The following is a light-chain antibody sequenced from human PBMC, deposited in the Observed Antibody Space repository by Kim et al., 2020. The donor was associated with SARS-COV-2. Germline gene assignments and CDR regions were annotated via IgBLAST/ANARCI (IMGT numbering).Light chain of an antibody. CDR2: YDS. CDR1: NIGDKS. CDR3: QLWDTTSDHPGV. V-gene: IGLV3-21*04. Sequence: PGQTAKITFGANNIGDKSVHWYQQKPGQAPMVVIHYDSDRPSGIPERISGSNSGNTATLTISRVEAGDEADYYCQLWDTTSDHPGVFGGGTQLTVL. J-gene: IGLJ3*02.